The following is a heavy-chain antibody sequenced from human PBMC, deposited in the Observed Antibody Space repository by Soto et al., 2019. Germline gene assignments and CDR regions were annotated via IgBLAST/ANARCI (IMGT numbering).Heavy chain of an antibody. CDR3: VVVDNYVTPTPQDV. CDR1: GYIFVNYG. Sequence: QVQLVQSGDEVKKPGASVKVSCKASGYIFVNYGIAWVRQAPRQGLEWMGWISPYTGNTHSASKVQGRLTMTTDTSRSTADMGLGSLTSDDTAVDYCVVVDNYVTPTPQDVWGQGTTVTVSS. J-gene: IGHJ6*02. CDR2: ISPYTGNT. V-gene: IGHV1-18*01. D-gene: IGHD2-21*01.